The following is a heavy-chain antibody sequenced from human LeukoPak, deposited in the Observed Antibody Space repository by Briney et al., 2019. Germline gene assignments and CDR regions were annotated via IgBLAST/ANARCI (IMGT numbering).Heavy chain of an antibody. CDR1: GGSVSSSNYY. Sequence: SETLSPTCTVSGGSVSSSNYYWSWIRQPPGKGLEWIGYIYYSGSTNYNPSLKSRVTISVDTSKNQLSLKLSSVTAADTAVYYCARTIAAAGSDWFDPWGQETLVTVSS. CDR3: ARTIAAAGSDWFDP. V-gene: IGHV4-61*01. CDR2: IYYSGST. D-gene: IGHD6-13*01. J-gene: IGHJ5*02.